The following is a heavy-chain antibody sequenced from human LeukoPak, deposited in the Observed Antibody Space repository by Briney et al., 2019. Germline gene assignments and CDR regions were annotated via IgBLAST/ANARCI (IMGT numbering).Heavy chain of an antibody. V-gene: IGHV3-48*03. Sequence: GGSLRLSCAASGFTFSSYEMNWVRQAPGKGLEWVSYISSSGSTIYYADSVKGRFTISRDNAKNSLYLQMNSLRAEDTAVYYCASHHSWELQGAFDYWGQGTLVTVSS. D-gene: IGHD1-26*01. CDR3: ASHHSWELQGAFDY. CDR2: ISSSGSTI. J-gene: IGHJ4*02. CDR1: GFTFSSYE.